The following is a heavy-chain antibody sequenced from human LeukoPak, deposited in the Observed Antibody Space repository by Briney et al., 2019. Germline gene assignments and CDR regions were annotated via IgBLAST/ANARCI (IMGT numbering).Heavy chain of an antibody. D-gene: IGHD6-13*01. CDR1: GFTFSSYA. CDR2: ISGSGGST. CDR3: AKVFPWYRGSYYYYGMDV. Sequence: GGSLRLSCAASGFTFSSYAMSWVRQAPGKGLEWVSAISGSGGSTYYADSVKGRFTISRDNSKNTLYLQMNSLRAEDTAVYYCAKVFPWYRGSYYYYGMDVWGQGTTVTVSS. V-gene: IGHV3-23*01. J-gene: IGHJ6*02.